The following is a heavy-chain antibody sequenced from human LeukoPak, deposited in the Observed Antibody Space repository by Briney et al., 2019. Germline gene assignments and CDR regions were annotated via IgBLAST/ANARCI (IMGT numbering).Heavy chain of an antibody. CDR3: ARECIWGGSGSYFNWFDP. D-gene: IGHD3-10*01. V-gene: IGHV3-21*01. J-gene: IGHJ5*02. CDR1: GFTFSSYS. CDR2: IISSSSYI. Sequence: GGSLRLSCAASGFTFSSYSMNWVRQAPGKGLEWVSSIISSSSYIYYADSVKGRFTISRDNAKNSLYLQMNSLRAEDTAVYYCARECIWGGSGSYFNWFDPWGQGTLVTVSS.